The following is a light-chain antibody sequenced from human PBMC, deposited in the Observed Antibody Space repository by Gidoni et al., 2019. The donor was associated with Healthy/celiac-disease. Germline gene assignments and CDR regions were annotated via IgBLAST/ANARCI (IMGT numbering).Light chain of an antibody. V-gene: IGKV2-28*01. CDR2: LGS. J-gene: IGKJ5*01. Sequence: DIVMTQSPLSLPVTPGEPASISCRSSQSLLHSNGYNYLDWYLQKPGQSPQLLIYLGSNRASGVPDRFSGSGSGTDFTLKISRVEAEDVGVYYCMQALQTLPITFGQXTRLEIK. CDR3: MQALQTLPIT. CDR1: QSLLHSNGYNY.